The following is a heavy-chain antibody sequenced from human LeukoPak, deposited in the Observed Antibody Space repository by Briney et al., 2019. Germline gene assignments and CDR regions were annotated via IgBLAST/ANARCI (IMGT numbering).Heavy chain of an antibody. Sequence: GGSLRLSCAASGFTFSSYAMSWVRQAPGKGLEWVSAISGSGGSTYYADSVKGRFTISRDNSRNTMYLQMDSLRAEDTAVYYCARGESFAFDVWGQGTMVTVSS. J-gene: IGHJ3*01. V-gene: IGHV3-23*01. CDR1: GFTFSSYA. CDR3: ARGESFAFDV. CDR2: ISGSGGST.